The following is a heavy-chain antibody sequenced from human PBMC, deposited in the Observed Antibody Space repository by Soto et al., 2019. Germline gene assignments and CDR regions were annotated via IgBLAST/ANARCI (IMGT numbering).Heavy chain of an antibody. J-gene: IGHJ5*02. CDR1: GFTFSSYS. Sequence: GGSLRLSCAASGFTFSSYSMNWVRQAPGRGLEWVSSISSSSSYIYYADSVKGRFTISRDNAKNSLYLQMNSLRAEDTAVYYCARAGRWNWFDPWGQGTLVTVSS. V-gene: IGHV3-21*01. CDR3: ARAGRWNWFDP. CDR2: ISSSSSYI. D-gene: IGHD3-16*02.